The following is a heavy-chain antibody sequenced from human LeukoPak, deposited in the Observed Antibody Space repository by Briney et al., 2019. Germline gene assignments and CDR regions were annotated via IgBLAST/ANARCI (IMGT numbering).Heavy chain of an antibody. Sequence: ASVKVSCKASGGTFSSYAISWVRQAPGQGLEWMGGNIPIFGTANYAQKFQGRVTITADESTSTAYMELSSLRSEDTAVYYCARNYGDYSYNWFDPWGQGTLVTVSS. CDR1: GGTFSSYA. CDR2: NIPIFGTA. V-gene: IGHV1-69*13. D-gene: IGHD4-17*01. CDR3: ARNYGDYSYNWFDP. J-gene: IGHJ5*02.